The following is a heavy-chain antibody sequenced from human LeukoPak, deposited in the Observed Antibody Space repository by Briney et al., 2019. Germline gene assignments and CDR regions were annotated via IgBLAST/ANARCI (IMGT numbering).Heavy chain of an antibody. V-gene: IGHV3-23*01. D-gene: IGHD2-2*01. CDR2: ISGSGGST. CDR1: GFAFSSYA. CDR3: AKEVVVVPAAISPNWFDP. J-gene: IGHJ5*02. Sequence: GGSLRLSCAASGFAFSSYAMSWVRQAPGKGLEWVSAISGSGGSTYYADSVKGRFTISRDNSKNTLYLQMNSLRAEDTAVYYCAKEVVVVPAAISPNWFDPWGQGTLVTVSS.